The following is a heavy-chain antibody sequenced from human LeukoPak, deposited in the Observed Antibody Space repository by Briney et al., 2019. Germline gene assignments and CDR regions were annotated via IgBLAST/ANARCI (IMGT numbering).Heavy chain of an antibody. Sequence: GRSLILSCAASGFTFDYYAMHWVRQAPGKGLEWVSGISWNSGSIGYADSVKGRFTISRDNAKNSLYLQMNSLRAEDTALYYCAKVSHKYYYYYGMDVWGQGTTVTVSS. CDR1: GFTFDYYA. CDR3: AKVSHKYYYYYGMDV. V-gene: IGHV3-9*01. CDR2: ISWNSGSI. J-gene: IGHJ6*02.